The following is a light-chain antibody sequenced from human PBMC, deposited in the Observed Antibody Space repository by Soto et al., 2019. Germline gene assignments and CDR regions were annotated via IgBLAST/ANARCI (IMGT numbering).Light chain of an antibody. V-gene: IGKV3-20*01. CDR3: QQYDSSWT. CDR2: GVS. CDR1: QSVPSKF. Sequence: EIVLTQSPGTLSLSPGERATLSCRASQSVPSKFLAWYQQKPGQAPILLIYGVSRRATGIPDRFSGSGSGTDFTLTISRLEPEDFAVYYCQQYDSSWTFGQGTKVEIK. J-gene: IGKJ1*01.